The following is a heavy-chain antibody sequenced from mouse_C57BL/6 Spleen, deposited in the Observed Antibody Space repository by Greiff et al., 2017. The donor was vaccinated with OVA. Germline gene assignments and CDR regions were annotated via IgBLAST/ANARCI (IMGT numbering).Heavy chain of an antibody. CDR3: TKAQATDY. D-gene: IGHD3-2*02. CDR2: IDPENGDT. CDR1: GFNIKDDY. V-gene: IGHV14-4*01. Sequence: VQLQQSGAELVRPGASVKLSCTASGFNIKDDYMHWVKQRPEQGLEWIGWIDPENGDTEYASKFQGKATITAGTSSNTAYLQLSSLTSEDTAVYYCTKAQATDYWGQGTTLTVSS. J-gene: IGHJ2*01.